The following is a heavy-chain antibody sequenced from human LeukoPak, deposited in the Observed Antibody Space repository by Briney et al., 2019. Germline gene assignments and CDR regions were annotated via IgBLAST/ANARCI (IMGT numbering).Heavy chain of an antibody. V-gene: IGHV3-30*04. Sequence: GGSLRLSCLDSGFTFRNYPMYWVRQAPGKGLEWMAVISYDGNTKYYADSVKGRFTLSRDNSKNTVYLQVDSLRSEDTAVYYCARGLYGSPGDNWGQGTLVSVSS. CDR3: ARGLYGSPGDN. CDR1: GFTFRNYP. D-gene: IGHD1-26*01. J-gene: IGHJ4*02. CDR2: ISYDGNTK.